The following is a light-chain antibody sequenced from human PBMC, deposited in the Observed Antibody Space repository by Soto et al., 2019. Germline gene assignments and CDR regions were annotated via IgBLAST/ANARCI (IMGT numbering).Light chain of an antibody. Sequence: QSVLTQPPSVSGAPGQTVTISCTGSSSNIGAGYDVHWYQQLPGTAPKLLIYGNSNRPSGVPDRFSGSKSGTSASLAITGLQAEDEADYYCQSSDSSLSGSVFGGGTKVTVL. CDR2: GNS. CDR1: SSNIGAGYD. CDR3: QSSDSSLSGSV. J-gene: IGLJ2*01. V-gene: IGLV1-40*01.